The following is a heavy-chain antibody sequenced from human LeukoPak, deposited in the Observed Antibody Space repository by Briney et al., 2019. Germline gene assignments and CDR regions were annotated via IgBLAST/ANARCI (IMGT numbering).Heavy chain of an antibody. CDR1: GDTFTIND. CDR3: ARVTAAETWAFEI. D-gene: IGHD6-13*01. V-gene: IGHV1-8*01. CDR2: MNPNSGNT. J-gene: IGHJ3*02. Sequence: ASVKVSFKASGDTFTINDINWVRQAHGQGLEWMGWMNPNSGNTGYAQKFQGRVTMTRNTSISTSYMELTNLRSEDTAVYYCARVTAAETWAFEIWGQGTTVTVSS.